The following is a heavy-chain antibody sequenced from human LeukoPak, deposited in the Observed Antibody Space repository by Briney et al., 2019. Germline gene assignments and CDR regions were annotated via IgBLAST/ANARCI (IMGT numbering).Heavy chain of an antibody. J-gene: IGHJ4*02. V-gene: IGHV3-74*01. CDR1: GFTFSSYW. CDR3: ARVPYCSGGSCKYYFDY. CDR2: INSDGSST. D-gene: IGHD2-15*01. Sequence: GGSLRLSCAAPGFTFSSYWMHWVRQAPGKGLVWVSRINSDGSSTSYADSVKGRFTISRDNAKNTLYLQMNSLRAEDTAVYYCARVPYCSGGSCKYYFDYWGQGTLVTVSS.